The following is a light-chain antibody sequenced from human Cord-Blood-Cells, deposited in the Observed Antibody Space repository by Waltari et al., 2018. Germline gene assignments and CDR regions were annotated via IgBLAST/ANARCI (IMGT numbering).Light chain of an antibody. CDR2: EGS. J-gene: IGLJ1*01. Sequence: QSALTQPASVSGSPGQSITIPCTGTSSAVGSYNPVSWYQHHPGKAPKLMIYEGSKRPSGVSNRFSVSKSGNTASLTISGLQAEDEADYYCCSYAGSSTVFGTGTKVTVL. V-gene: IGLV2-23*03. CDR3: CSYAGSSTV. CDR1: SSAVGSYNP.